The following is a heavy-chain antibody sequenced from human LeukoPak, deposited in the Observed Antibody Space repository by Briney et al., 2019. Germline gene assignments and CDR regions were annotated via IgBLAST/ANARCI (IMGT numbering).Heavy chain of an antibody. Sequence: GGSLRLSCTASGFAFSRQAMSWVRQAPGKGLEWVSAISGSGGSTYYADSVKGRFTISRDNSKNTLYLQMNSLRAEDTAVYYCAREIGYSYGHGFDYWGQGTLVTVSS. CDR1: GFAFSRQA. CDR3: AREIGYSYGHGFDY. V-gene: IGHV3-23*01. D-gene: IGHD5-18*01. CDR2: ISGSGGST. J-gene: IGHJ4*02.